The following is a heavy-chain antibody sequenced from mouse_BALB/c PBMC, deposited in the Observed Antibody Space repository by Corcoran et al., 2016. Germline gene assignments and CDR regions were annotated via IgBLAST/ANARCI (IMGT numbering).Heavy chain of an antibody. CDR3: AVTTWCAY. D-gene: IGHD2-1*01. V-gene: IGHV9-3-1*01. CDR2: INTYTGEP. CDR1: GYTFTNYG. J-gene: IGHJ3*01. Sequence: QIQLVQSGPELKKPGETVKISCKASGYTFTNYGMNWVKQAPGKGLKWMGWINTYTGEPTYADDFKGRFAFSLETSASTAYLQFNNLKNEDTATYFCAVTTWCAYWGQGTLVTVSA.